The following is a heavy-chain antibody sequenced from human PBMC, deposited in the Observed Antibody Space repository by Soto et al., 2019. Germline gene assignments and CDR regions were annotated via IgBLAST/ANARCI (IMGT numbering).Heavy chain of an antibody. V-gene: IGHV3-33*01. D-gene: IGHD6-19*01. Sequence: QVQLVESGGGVVQPGRSLRLSCAASGFTFSSYGMHWVRQAPGKGLEWVAVIWYDGSNKYYADSVKGRFTISRDNSKNTLYLQMNSLRAEDTAVYYCARDGGQWAEWNPYYFDSWGQGTLVNVSS. CDR2: IWYDGSNK. CDR1: GFTFSSYG. CDR3: ARDGGQWAEWNPYYFDS. J-gene: IGHJ4*02.